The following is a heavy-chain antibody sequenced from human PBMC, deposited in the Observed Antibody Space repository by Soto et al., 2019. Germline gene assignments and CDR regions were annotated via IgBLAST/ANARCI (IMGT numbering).Heavy chain of an antibody. D-gene: IGHD6-19*01. V-gene: IGHV5-51*01. CDR3: ACLFDTSGWYDY. CDR2: IYPVDSDT. CDR1: GYSCTSYW. Sequence: GESLKISCKGSGYSCTSYWIGWVRQMPGKGLERMGIIYPVDSDTRYSPSFQGQVTISADKSITTTYLKWSSLNASNTAICYCACLFDTSGWYDYWGQGTLVTVSS. J-gene: IGHJ4*02.